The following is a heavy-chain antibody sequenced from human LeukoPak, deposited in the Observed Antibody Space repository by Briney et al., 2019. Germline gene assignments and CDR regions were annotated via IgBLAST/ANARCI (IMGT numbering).Heavy chain of an antibody. CDR2: IRYDGSNK. J-gene: IGHJ6*03. V-gene: IGHV3-30*02. Sequence: GGSLRLSCAASGLTFSSYGMHWVRQAPGKGLEWVAFIRYDGSNKYYADSVKGRFTISRDNSKNTLYLQMNSLRAEDTAVYYCAKVPNYYYYYMDVWGKGTTVTISS. CDR3: AKVPNYYYYYMDV. CDR1: GLTFSSYG.